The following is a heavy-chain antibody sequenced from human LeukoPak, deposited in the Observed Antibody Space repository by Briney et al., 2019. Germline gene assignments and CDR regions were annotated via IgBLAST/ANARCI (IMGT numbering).Heavy chain of an antibody. V-gene: IGHV4-4*07. J-gene: IGHJ6*03. CDR3: ARGSDHWSGHSYYYYYMDV. D-gene: IGHD3-3*01. CDR1: GGSISSYY. Sequence: SETLSLTCTVSGGSISSYYWSWIRQPAGKGLEWIGRIYTSGSTNYNPSLKSRVTMSVDTSKNQFSLKLSSVTAADTAVYYCARGSDHWSGHSYYYYYMDVWGKGTTVTVSS. CDR2: IYTSGST.